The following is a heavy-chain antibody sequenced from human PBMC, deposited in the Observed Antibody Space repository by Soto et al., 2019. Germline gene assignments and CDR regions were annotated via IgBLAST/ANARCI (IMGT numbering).Heavy chain of an antibody. CDR3: AREPDCTNGVCFAFDP. D-gene: IGHD2-8*01. Sequence: QVQLVQSGAEVKKPGASVKVSCKASGYTFTGYYLHWVRQAPGQGFEWMGWMNPHSGGTHFAQKFKGRVTMTRDTSVSTAYMELSRLTSDDTAVYYCAREPDCTNGVCFAFDPWGQGTLVTISS. CDR1: GYTFTGYY. J-gene: IGHJ5*02. V-gene: IGHV1-2*02. CDR2: MNPHSGGT.